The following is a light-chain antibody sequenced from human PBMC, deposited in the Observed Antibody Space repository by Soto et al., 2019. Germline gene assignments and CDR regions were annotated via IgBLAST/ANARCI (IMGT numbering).Light chain of an antibody. CDR2: DTF. Sequence: EIVLTQSPATLSLSPGERATLSCRASRSVSSYLAWYQQKPGQAPRLLVYDTFNRATGIPARVSGSGSVTDFNLTISIFEHEAVGVYYSQQRSNWAFTFGGGNKVASK. CDR3: QQRSNWAFT. CDR1: RSVSSY. J-gene: IGKJ4*01. V-gene: IGKV3-11*01.